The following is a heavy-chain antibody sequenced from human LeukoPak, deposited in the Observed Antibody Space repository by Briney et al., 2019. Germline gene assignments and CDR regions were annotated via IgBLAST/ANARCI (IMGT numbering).Heavy chain of an antibody. D-gene: IGHD6-19*01. CDR2: ISSHNGDT. V-gene: IGHV1-18*01. CDR1: GYSFRNYG. Sequence: ASVKVSCKAAGYSFRNYGISWVRQAPGQGLEWMGWISSHNGDTRYAQKFQGRVSMTKDSSTDSVHMEVTSLTSDDTAVYYCARSQAMAALVGYYAMDVWGQGTSVTVSS. CDR3: ARSQAMAALVGYYAMDV. J-gene: IGHJ6*02.